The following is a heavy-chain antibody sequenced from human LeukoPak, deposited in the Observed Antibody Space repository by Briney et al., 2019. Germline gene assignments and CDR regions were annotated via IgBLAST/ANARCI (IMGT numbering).Heavy chain of an antibody. CDR3: ARVGAEMATYYYYSIDV. CDR2: LSYAGTNK. Sequence: GGSLRLSCAASGFTFTTYAMSWVRQTQGTGLEWLAGLSYAGTNKYYADSVQGRFTISRDDSKNTLYLQMNSLRPEDTAVYYCARVGAEMATYYYYSIDVWGRGTTVTVSS. CDR1: GFTFTTYA. J-gene: IGHJ6*03. D-gene: IGHD5-24*01. V-gene: IGHV3-30*01.